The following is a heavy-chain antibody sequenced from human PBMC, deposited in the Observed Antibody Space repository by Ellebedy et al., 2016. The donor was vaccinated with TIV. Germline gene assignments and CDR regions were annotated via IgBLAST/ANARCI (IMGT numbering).Heavy chain of an antibody. D-gene: IGHD6-13*01. CDR3: ARVPWDSSSWYRIDS. V-gene: IGHV3-7*03. CDR1: GFTFSSYW. CDR2: IKQDGSEK. Sequence: GGSLRLSXAASGFTFSSYWMSWVRQAPGKGLEWVANIKQDGSEKYYVDSVKGRFTISRDNAKNSLYLQMNSLRAEDTAVYYCARVPWDSSSWYRIDSWGQGTLVTVSS. J-gene: IGHJ5*01.